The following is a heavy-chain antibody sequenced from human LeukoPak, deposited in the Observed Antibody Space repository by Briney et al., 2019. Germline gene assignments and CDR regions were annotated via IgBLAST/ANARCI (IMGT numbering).Heavy chain of an antibody. CDR1: GYTFTSYG. Sequence: GASVKVSCKASGYTFTSYGITWVRQAPGQGLEWMGWISAYNGNTNYAQKLQGRVTMTTDTSTSTAYMELRSLRSDDTAVYYCARTPIAEEWLLFDYWGQGTLVTVSS. J-gene: IGHJ4*02. D-gene: IGHD3-3*01. CDR3: ARTPIAEEWLLFDY. CDR2: ISAYNGNT. V-gene: IGHV1-18*01.